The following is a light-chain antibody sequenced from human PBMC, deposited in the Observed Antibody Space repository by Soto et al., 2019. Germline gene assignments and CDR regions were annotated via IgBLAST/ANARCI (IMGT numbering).Light chain of an antibody. CDR3: QQANSFPRT. J-gene: IGKJ4*01. CDR1: QGFSTW. CDR2: SAS. V-gene: IGKV1-12*01. Sequence: DIQMTQSPSSVSASVGDRVTITCRASQGFSTWLAWYRRKPGRAPELLIYSASSLHSGVPSRFSGSGSGTDFTLTISSLQPEDLATYDCQQANSFPRTFGGGTEVEIK.